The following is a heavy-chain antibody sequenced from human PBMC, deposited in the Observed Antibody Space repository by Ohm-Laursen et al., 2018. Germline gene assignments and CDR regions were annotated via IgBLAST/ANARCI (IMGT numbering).Heavy chain of an antibody. CDR2: ISYSGTSI. CDR3: ARDGSHLDTMMGLDI. D-gene: IGHD3-22*01. CDR1: GFIFTDYY. J-gene: IGHJ3*02. Sequence: SLRLSCSASGFIFTDYYMGWIRQAPGRGLEWVSHISYSGTSIYYADSVKGQFTISRDNAKNSLYLQMNSLRAEDTAVYYCARDGSHLDTMMGLDIWGQGTMVTVSS. V-gene: IGHV3-11*01.